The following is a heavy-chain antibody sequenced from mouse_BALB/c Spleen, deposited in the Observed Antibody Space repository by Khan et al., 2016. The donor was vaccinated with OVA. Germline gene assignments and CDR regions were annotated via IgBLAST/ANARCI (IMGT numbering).Heavy chain of an antibody. D-gene: IGHD2-14*01. V-gene: IGHV9-3-1*01. CDR2: INTYTGEP. CDR3: ARVGYNGTMDF. J-gene: IGHJ4*01. CDR1: GFTFTNYG. Sequence: QIQLVQSGPELKKPGETVQISCKASGFTFTNYGMNWVRQAPGKGLKWMGWINTYTGEPTFTDDFKGRFAFSLETSASTAYLQINILKHEDTATYFCARVGYNGTMDFWGQGTSVTVSS.